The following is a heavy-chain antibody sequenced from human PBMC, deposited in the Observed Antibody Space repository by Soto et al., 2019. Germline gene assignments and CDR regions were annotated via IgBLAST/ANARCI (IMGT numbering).Heavy chain of an antibody. Sequence: QVQLQESGPGLVKPSETLSLTCTVSGGSVSSGSYYWSWIRQPPGKVLEWIGYIYYSGSTNYNPPLKSRVTISVDTSKNQFSLKLSSVTAADTAVYYWARASSTRYFDYWGQGTLVTVSS. V-gene: IGHV4-61*01. CDR3: ARASSTRYFDY. CDR2: IYYSGST. CDR1: GGSVSSGSYY. D-gene: IGHD6-13*01. J-gene: IGHJ4*02.